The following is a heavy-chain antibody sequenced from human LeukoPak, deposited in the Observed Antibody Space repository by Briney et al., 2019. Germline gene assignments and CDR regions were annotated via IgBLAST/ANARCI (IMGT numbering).Heavy chain of an antibody. CDR3: ARSVLLWFGDPTPTLDY. D-gene: IGHD3-10*01. CDR1: GYTFTSYA. J-gene: IGHJ4*02. CDR2: INAGNGNT. Sequence: GASVKVSRKASGYTFTSYAMHWVRQAPGQRLEWMGWINAGNGNTKYSQKFQGRVTITRDTSASTAYMELSSLRSEDTAVYYCARSVLLWFGDPTPTLDYWGQGTLVTVSS. V-gene: IGHV1-3*01.